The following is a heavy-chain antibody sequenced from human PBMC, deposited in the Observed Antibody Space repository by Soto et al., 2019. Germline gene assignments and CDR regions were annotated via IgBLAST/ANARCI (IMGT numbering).Heavy chain of an antibody. CDR3: ASQNYYDSSGPITT. J-gene: IGHJ5*02. Sequence: QLQLQESGPGLVKPSETLSLTCTVSGGSISSSSYYWGWIRQPPGKGLEWIGSIYYSGSTYYNPSLKSRVTISVDTSKNQFSLKLSSVTAADTAVYYCASQNYYDSSGPITTWGQGTLVTVSS. CDR2: IYYSGST. CDR1: GGSISSSSYY. D-gene: IGHD3-22*01. V-gene: IGHV4-39*01.